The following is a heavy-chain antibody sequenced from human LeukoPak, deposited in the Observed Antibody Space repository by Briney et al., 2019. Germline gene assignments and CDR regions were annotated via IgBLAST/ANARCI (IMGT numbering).Heavy chain of an antibody. V-gene: IGHV4-59*01. Sequence: SETLSLTCTVSGGSLTNYYWSWVRQPPGKGLEGIGFIYYSGNTNYNPSLKSRGTLSVDTCKNQCSLKLSSMTAADTAVYYCARGALLWFGERMEYYFDYWGQGTLLTVSS. J-gene: IGHJ4*02. D-gene: IGHD3-10*01. CDR2: IYYSGNT. CDR1: GGSLTNYY. CDR3: ARGALLWFGERMEYYFDY.